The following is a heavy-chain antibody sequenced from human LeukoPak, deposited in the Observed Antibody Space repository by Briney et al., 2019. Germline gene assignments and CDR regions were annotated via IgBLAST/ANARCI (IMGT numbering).Heavy chain of an antibody. CDR3: AKDRFYDSSSYPYYYAMDV. V-gene: IGHV3-30-3*01. CDR1: GFTFSTYA. J-gene: IGHJ6*02. CDR2: ISYDGSNT. Sequence: GGSLRLSCAASGFTFSTYAVHWVRQAPGKGLEWVGVISYDGSNTYYADSVKGRFTFSRDNSKNTLYLQMNSLRAEDTAVYYCAKDRFYDSSSYPYYYAMDVWGQGTTVTVSS. D-gene: IGHD3-22*01.